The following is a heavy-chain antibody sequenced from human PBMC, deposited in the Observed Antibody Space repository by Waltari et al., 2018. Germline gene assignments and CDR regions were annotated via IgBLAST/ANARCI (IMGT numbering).Heavy chain of an antibody. CDR2: INPRGGST. D-gene: IGHD4-17*01. V-gene: IGHV1-46*01. Sequence: QVQLVQSGAEVKKPGASVKVSCKASGYTFTSYYMHWVRQAPGQGLEWMGIINPRGGSTSYAQKFQGRVTMTRDTSTSTVYMELSRLRSEDTAVYYCARAPGISMTTVTTLGRYYYYGMDVWGQGTTVTVSS. J-gene: IGHJ6*02. CDR1: GYTFTSYY. CDR3: ARAPGISMTTVTTLGRYYYYGMDV.